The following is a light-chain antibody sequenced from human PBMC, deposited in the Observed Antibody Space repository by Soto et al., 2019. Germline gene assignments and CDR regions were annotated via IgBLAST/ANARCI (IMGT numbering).Light chain of an antibody. V-gene: IGLV1-47*01. CDR2: RNN. CDR3: AAWDDSLSGVV. J-gene: IGLJ2*01. CDR1: SSNIGSNY. Sequence: QSVLTQPPSASGTPGQRVTISCSGSSSNIGSNYVYWYQQLPGTAPKLLIYRNNQRPSAVPDRFSGSKSGTSASLAISGLRSEDEAEYYCAAWDDSLSGVVFGGWTKLTVL.